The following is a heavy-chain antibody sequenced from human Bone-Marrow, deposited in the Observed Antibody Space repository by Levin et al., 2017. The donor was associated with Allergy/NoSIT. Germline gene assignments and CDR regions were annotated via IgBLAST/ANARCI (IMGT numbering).Heavy chain of an antibody. V-gene: IGHV3-23*01. D-gene: IGHD1-26*01. CDR2: ISGSGGST. Sequence: GGSLRLSCAASGFTFSSYAMSWVRQAPGKGLEWVSAISGSGGSTYYADSVKGRFTISRDNSKNTLYLQMNSLRAEDTAVYYCAKDSSREGLGGATQNRSYFDYWGQGTLVTVSS. CDR3: AKDSSREGLGGATQNRSYFDY. CDR1: GFTFSSYA. J-gene: IGHJ4*02.